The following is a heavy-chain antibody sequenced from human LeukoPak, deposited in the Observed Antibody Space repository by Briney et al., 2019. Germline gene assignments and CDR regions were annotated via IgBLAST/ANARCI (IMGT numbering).Heavy chain of an antibody. Sequence: GGSLRLSCAASGFTFSSYAMSWVRQAPGKGLEWVSAISGSGGSTYYADSVKGRFTISRDNSKNPLYLQMDSLRAEDTAVYYCAKDLTIFGVVNIGYYFDYWGQGTLVTVSS. J-gene: IGHJ4*02. V-gene: IGHV3-23*01. CDR1: GFTFSSYA. CDR2: ISGSGGST. CDR3: AKDLTIFGVVNIGYYFDY. D-gene: IGHD3-3*01.